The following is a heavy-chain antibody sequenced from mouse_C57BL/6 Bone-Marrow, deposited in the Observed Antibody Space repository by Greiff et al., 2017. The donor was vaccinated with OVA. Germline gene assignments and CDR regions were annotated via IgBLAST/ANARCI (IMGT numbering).Heavy chain of an antibody. D-gene: IGHD1-1*01. V-gene: IGHV1-81*01. Sequence: QVHVKQSGAELARPGASVKLSCKASGYTFTSYGISWVKQRTGQGLEWIGEIYPRSGNTYYNEKFKGKATLTADKSSSTAYMELRSLTSEDSAVYFCARPYYGSSPYYAMDYWGQGTSVTVSS. CDR3: ARPYYGSSPYYAMDY. CDR1: GYTFTSYG. CDR2: IYPRSGNT. J-gene: IGHJ4*01.